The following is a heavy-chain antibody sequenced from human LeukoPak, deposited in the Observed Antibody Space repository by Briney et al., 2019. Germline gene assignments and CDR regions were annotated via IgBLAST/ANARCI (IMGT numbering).Heavy chain of an antibody. Sequence: ASVKVSCKASGYTFTSYAMHWVRQAPGQRLEWMGRINAGNGNTKYSQKFQGRVTITRDTSASTAYMELSSLRSEDTAVYYCARVQGGYDYTHFDYWGQGTLVTVSS. CDR1: GYTFTSYA. CDR3: ARVQGGYDYTHFDY. CDR2: INAGNGNT. D-gene: IGHD5-12*01. V-gene: IGHV1-3*01. J-gene: IGHJ4*02.